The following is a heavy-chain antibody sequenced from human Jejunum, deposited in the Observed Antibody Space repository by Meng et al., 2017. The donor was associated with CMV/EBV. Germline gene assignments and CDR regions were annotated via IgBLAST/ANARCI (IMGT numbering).Heavy chain of an antibody. J-gene: IGHJ4*01. Sequence: GFAFISHAMSWVRQAPGTGLELVSGISGTFDSTYYADSVKGRFTISRDNSKNTLYLQMNSLRAEDTAVYYCARESDFWSGYGYFD. D-gene: IGHD3-3*01. CDR3: ARESDFWSGYGYFD. CDR1: GFAFISHA. CDR2: ISGTFDST. V-gene: IGHV3-23*01.